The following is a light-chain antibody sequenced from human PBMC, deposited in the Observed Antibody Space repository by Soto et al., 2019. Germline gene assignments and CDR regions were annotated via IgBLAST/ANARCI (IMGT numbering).Light chain of an antibody. J-gene: IGLJ1*01. CDR3: SSYAGSSNV. CDR1: SSDVGGYNY. CDR2: EVN. V-gene: IGLV2-8*01. Sequence: VLTQPPSASGSPGQSVAISCTGTSSDVGGYNYVSWYQQHPGKAPKLMIYEVNKRPSGVPDRFSGSKSGNTASLTVSGLQAEDEADYYCSSYAGSSNVFGTGTKLTVL.